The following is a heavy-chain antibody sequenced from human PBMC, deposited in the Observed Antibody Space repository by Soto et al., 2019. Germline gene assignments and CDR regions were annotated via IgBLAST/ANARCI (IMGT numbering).Heavy chain of an antibody. D-gene: IGHD3-10*01. J-gene: IGHJ6*02. CDR1: GYTFSSYD. Sequence: QVQLVQSGAEVREPGASVKVSRKASGYTFSSYDITWVRQAPGQGLEWMGWISTYTGNTNYAQKLQGRVTMTTDTSTNTAYMDMRSLRSDDTAVYYCARGGGSGPYGMDVWGQGTTVTVSS. CDR2: ISTYTGNT. V-gene: IGHV1-18*01. CDR3: ARGGGSGPYGMDV.